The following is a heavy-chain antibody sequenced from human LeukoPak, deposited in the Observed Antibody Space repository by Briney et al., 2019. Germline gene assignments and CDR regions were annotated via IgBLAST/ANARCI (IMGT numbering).Heavy chain of an antibody. Sequence: AASVKVSCKASGYTFTSYYMHWVRQAPGQGLEWMGIINPSGGSTSYAQKFQGRVTMTRDTSTGTVYMGLSSLRSEDTAVYYCAANYYDSSGYLYGMDVWGQGTTVTVSS. CDR1: GYTFTSYY. CDR3: AANYYDSSGYLYGMDV. V-gene: IGHV1-46*01. D-gene: IGHD3-22*01. J-gene: IGHJ6*02. CDR2: INPSGGST.